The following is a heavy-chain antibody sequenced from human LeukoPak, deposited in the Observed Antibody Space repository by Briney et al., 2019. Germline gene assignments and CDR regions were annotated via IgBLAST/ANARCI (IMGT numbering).Heavy chain of an antibody. CDR3: AREANVGHRSSRGGDAFDV. CDR2: IKAGNGNS. V-gene: IGHV1-3*01. CDR1: GYTFTSYA. D-gene: IGHD3-10*01. Sequence: ASVKVSCKASGYTFTSYAMHWVRQAPGQRLEWMGWIKAGNGNSKYSQKFQGRVTITRDTAASTAYMELSSLRSEDTAVYYCAREANVGHRSSRGGDAFDVWGQGTMVTVSS. J-gene: IGHJ3*01.